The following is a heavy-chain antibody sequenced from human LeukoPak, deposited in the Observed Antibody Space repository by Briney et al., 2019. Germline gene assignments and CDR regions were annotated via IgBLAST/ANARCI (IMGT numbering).Heavy chain of an antibody. V-gene: IGHV4-31*03. J-gene: IGHJ4*02. CDR1: GGSISSGGYY. Sequence: SETLSLTCTVSGGSISSGGYYWSWIRQHPGKGLEWIGYIYYSGSTYYNPSLKSRVTISVDTSKNQFSLKLSSVTAADTAVYYCAGDRSGHYFDYWGQGTLVTVSS. D-gene: IGHD3-3*01. CDR2: IYYSGST. CDR3: AGDRSGHYFDY.